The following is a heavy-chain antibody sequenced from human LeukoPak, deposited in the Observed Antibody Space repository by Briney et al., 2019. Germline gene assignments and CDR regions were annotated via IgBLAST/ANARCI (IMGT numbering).Heavy chain of an antibody. CDR2: IYTSGST. CDR1: GGSISSYY. J-gene: IGHJ4*02. D-gene: IGHD6-6*01. Sequence: SETLSLTCTVSGGSISSYYWSWIRQPAGKGLEWIGRIYTSGSTNYNPSLKSRVTMSVDTSKNQFSLKLSSVTAADTAVYYCARGGPEYSSPSRDYWGQGTLVTVSS. CDR3: ARGGPEYSSPSRDY. V-gene: IGHV4-4*07.